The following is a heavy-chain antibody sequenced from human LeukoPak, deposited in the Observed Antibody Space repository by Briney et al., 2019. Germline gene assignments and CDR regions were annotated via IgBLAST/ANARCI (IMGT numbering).Heavy chain of an antibody. D-gene: IGHD2-2*01. J-gene: IGHJ4*02. V-gene: IGHV3-33*05. CDR3: ARDETIVVVPAAIRLIDY. CDR2: ISYDGSDK. CDR1: GLTFSNVG. Sequence: GRSLRLSCAASGLTFSNVGFHWVRQAPGKGLEWVAVISYDGSDKYYADSVKGRFTISRDNAKNSLYLQMNSLRAEDTAVYYCARDETIVVVPAAIRLIDYWGQGTLVTVSS.